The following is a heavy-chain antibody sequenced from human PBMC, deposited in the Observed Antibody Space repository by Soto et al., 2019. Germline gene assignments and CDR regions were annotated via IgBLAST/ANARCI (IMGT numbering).Heavy chain of an antibody. CDR2: IYYSGST. CDR3: ARHLGYGSGRTYFDY. J-gene: IGHJ4*02. D-gene: IGHD3-10*01. V-gene: IGHV4-59*08. Sequence: QVQLQESGPGLVKPSETLSLTCTVSGGSISSYYWSWIRQPPGKGLEWIGYIYYSGSTNYNPSLKSRVTISVDTSKTQCSLKLSSVTAADTAVYYCARHLGYGSGRTYFDYWGQGTLVTVSS. CDR1: GGSISSYY.